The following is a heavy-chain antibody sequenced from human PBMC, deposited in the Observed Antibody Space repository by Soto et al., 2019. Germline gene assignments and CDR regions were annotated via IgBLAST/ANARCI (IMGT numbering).Heavy chain of an antibody. D-gene: IGHD3-10*01. CDR1: GGSISSSSYY. CDR2: IYYSGST. V-gene: IGHV4-39*01. J-gene: IGHJ4*02. Sequence: SETLSLTCTVSGGSISSSSYYWGWIRQPPGKGLEWIGSIYYSGSTYYNPSLKSRVTISVDTSKNQFSLKLSSVTAADTAVYYCARHGLFGFGEVSLDYWGQGTLVTVSS. CDR3: ARHGLFGFGEVSLDY.